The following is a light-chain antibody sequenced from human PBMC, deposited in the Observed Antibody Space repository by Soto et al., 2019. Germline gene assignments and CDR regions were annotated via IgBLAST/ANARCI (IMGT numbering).Light chain of an antibody. CDR3: QHYYGDPPWT. CDR2: DAS. J-gene: IGKJ1*01. Sequence: EIVLTQSPATLSLSPGERATLSCRASQSVINYLAWYQQKPGQAPRLLIYDASNRATGIPARFSGGGSGSDFTLTISSLEPEDFAVYYCQHYYGDPPWTFGQGTKVEIK. CDR1: QSVINY. V-gene: IGKV3-11*01.